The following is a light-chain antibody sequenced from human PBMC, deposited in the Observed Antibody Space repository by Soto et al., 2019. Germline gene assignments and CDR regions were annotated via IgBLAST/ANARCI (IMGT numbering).Light chain of an antibody. J-gene: IGKJ3*01. CDR3: QQYGRSATFT. V-gene: IGKV3-20*01. CDR1: QSVSGNY. Sequence: EIVLTQSPGTLSLSPGESATLSCRASQSVSGNYLAWYQQKLGQAPRLLIYGATSRATGIPDRFSGSVPGTDFTLTISRLEPEDFAVYYCQQYGRSATFTFGPGTKVDIK. CDR2: GAT.